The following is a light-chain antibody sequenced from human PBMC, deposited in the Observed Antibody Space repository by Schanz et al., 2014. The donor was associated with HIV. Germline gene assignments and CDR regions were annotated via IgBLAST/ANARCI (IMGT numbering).Light chain of an antibody. CDR2: EAS. CDR1: QTIGRL. V-gene: IGKV1-5*03. Sequence: IQMTQSPSTVSTSVGDRVTITCRASQTIGRLLAWYQQKPGQAPNLLISEASTLESGVPSRFSGTGSGTEFTLTISSLQPDDFGTYYCQQYNDYRSFGQGTKVEI. CDR3: QQYNDYRS. J-gene: IGKJ1*01.